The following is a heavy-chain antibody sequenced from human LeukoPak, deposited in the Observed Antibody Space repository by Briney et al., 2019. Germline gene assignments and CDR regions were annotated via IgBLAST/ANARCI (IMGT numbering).Heavy chain of an antibody. CDR3: AKDQPEYYYDSSGYYLFDY. CDR1: GFTLSTYA. CDR2: TSSSDAGT. J-gene: IGHJ4*02. Sequence: GGSLRLSCAASGFTLSTYAMSWVRQTPGKGLEWVAATSSSDAGTYHADSVRGRFTISRDNSKNTLYLQMNSLRAEDTAVYYCAKDQPEYYYDSSGYYLFDYWGQGTLVTVSS. D-gene: IGHD3-22*01. V-gene: IGHV3-23*01.